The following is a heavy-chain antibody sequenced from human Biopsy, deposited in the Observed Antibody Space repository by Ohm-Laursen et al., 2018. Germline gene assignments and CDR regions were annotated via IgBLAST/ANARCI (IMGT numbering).Heavy chain of an antibody. V-gene: IGHV1-69*06. J-gene: IGHJ1*01. D-gene: IGHD3-9*01. Sequence: ASVKVSCKVPGGTSSNYGVNWVRQAPGQGLEWLGGNIPILGTGNYAQKFQDRVTVAADTSTSTATMELRSLRSDDTAVYYCATKLTGYFHHWGQGTLVIVSS. CDR1: GGTSSNYG. CDR3: ATKLTGYFHH. CDR2: NIPILGTG.